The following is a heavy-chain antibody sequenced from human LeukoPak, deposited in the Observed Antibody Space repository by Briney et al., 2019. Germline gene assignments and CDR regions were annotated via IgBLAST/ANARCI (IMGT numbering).Heavy chain of an antibody. D-gene: IGHD3-22*01. CDR2: IYSGGST. CDR1: GFTVSSNY. J-gene: IGHJ4*02. CDR3: AKGPHYYDSSGYYYFDY. V-gene: IGHV3-53*01. Sequence: GGSLRLSCAASGFTVSSNYMSWVRQAPGKGLEWVSVIYSGGSTYYADSVKGRFTISRDNSKNTLYLQMNSLRAEDTAVYYCAKGPHYYDSSGYYYFDYWGQGTLVTVSS.